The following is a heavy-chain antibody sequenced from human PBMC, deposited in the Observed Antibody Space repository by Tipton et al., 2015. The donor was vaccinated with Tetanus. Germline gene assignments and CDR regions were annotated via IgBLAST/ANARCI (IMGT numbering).Heavy chain of an antibody. J-gene: IGHJ6*02. D-gene: IGHD4-17*01. CDR2: MNPASGNT. CDR3: ARTLRGTTRVGFQYLSYYRMDV. V-gene: IGHV1-8*02. Sequence: QLVQSGAEVRKPGASVRVSCTLSGYYLTNYGISWVRQAPGQGLEWMGWMNPASGNTGYAQKFQGRVTMTRDTSMSTAFMEVTRLGSEDTAIYYCARTLRGTTRVGFQYLSYYRMDVWGQGTTVTVSS. CDR1: GYYLTNYG.